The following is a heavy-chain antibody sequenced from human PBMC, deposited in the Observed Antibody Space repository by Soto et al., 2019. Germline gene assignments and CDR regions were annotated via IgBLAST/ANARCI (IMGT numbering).Heavy chain of an antibody. J-gene: IGHJ5*02. CDR3: ARASGYDILTGYSNWFDP. V-gene: IGHV3-13*01. CDR2: IGTAGDT. CDR1: GFTFSSYD. D-gene: IGHD3-9*01. Sequence: GGSLRLSCAASGFTFSSYDMHWVRQATGKGLEWVSAIGTAGDTYYPGSVKGRFTISRENAKNSLYLQMNSLRAEDTAVYYCARASGYDILTGYSNWFDPWGQGTLVTISS.